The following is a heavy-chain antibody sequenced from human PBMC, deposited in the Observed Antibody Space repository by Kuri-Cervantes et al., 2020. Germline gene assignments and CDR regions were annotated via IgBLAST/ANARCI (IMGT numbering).Heavy chain of an antibody. D-gene: IGHD2-15*01. Sequence: ASVKVSCKASAYTFTSYDINWVRQATGQGPEWMGWMNPNSGNTGYAQKFQGRVSMTRNTSISTAYMELSSLRSEDTAVYYCARVRYAPDRPKCSGGSCYYTYYHGMDVWGQGTAVTVSS. J-gene: IGHJ6*02. CDR2: MNPNSGNT. V-gene: IGHV1-8*01. CDR3: ARVRYAPDRPKCSGGSCYYTYYHGMDV. CDR1: AYTFTSYD.